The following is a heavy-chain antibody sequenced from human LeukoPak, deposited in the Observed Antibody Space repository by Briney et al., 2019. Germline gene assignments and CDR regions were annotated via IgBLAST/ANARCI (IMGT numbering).Heavy chain of an antibody. CDR1: GASIRSGRNY. V-gene: IGHV4-39*01. CDR3: ARHVSGSAMMHYFDY. Sequence: PSETLSLTFNVSGASIRSGRNYWGWIRQSPGKGLEWIGSIYYSGSSSYNPSLQSRVSISVDTSKNHISLKVFSLTAADTALYYCARHVSGSAMMHYFDYWGQGTLVTVSS. D-gene: IGHD5-18*01. CDR2: IYYSGSS. J-gene: IGHJ4*02.